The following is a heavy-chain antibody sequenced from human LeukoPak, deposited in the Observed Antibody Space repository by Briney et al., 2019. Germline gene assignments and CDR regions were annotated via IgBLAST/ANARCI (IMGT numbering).Heavy chain of an antibody. CDR1: EYTVAAYY. CDR3: ARHGKSQTAGAGDY. CDR2: INPNTGGP. D-gene: IGHD1-26*01. Sequence: GASVKVSCKASEYTVAAYYIHWVRQAPGQGLEWMGWINPNTGGPYYPQKFQGKVTMTWDSSVNTAYMELTSVTSDDTAIYYCARHGKSQTAGAGDYWGQGTLVTVSS. J-gene: IGHJ4*02. V-gene: IGHV1-2*02.